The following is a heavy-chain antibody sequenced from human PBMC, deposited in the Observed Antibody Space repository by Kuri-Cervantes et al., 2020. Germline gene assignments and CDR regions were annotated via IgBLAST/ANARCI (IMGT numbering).Heavy chain of an antibody. Sequence: GGSLRLSCVASGFTFSSYWMHWVRQAPGKGLVWVSCINSDGSTTRYADSVKGRFTISRDNAKNTLFLQMNSLRAEDTALYYCAKDLLPSSLYYFDYWGQGTLVTVSS. CDR1: GFTFSSYW. CDR2: INSDGSTT. V-gene: IGHV3-74*01. J-gene: IGHJ4*02. CDR3: AKDLLPSSLYYFDY. D-gene: IGHD2-2*01.